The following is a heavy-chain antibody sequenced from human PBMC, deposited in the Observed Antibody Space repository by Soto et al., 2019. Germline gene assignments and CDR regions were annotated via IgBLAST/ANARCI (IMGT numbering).Heavy chain of an antibody. CDR1: RFTFSTYG. Sequence: GGSLRLSCAASRFTFSTYGMHWVRQAPGKGLEWVAVISNDGSKRYYADSVEGRFTISRDNSKNTLFLQMNSLRAEDTAVYYCARDSGRSSGSLLDSWGQGTLVTVSS. CDR2: ISNDGSKR. J-gene: IGHJ4*02. CDR3: ARDSGRSSGSLLDS. D-gene: IGHD3-10*01. V-gene: IGHV3-30*03.